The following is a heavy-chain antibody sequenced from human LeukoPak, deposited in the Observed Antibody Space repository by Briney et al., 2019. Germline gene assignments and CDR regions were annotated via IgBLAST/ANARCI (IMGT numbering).Heavy chain of an antibody. Sequence: GGSLRLSCAASGFTFDDYGMSWVRQAPGKGLEWVSYISSSAGTKYYAHSVRGRFTISRDNAKNSLYLQMNSLRAEDTAVYYCARSKLNARDLYYYYGMDVWGQGTTVTVSS. CDR3: ARSKLNARDLYYYYGMDV. CDR1: GFTFDDYG. J-gene: IGHJ6*02. CDR2: ISSSAGTK. V-gene: IGHV3-11*01. D-gene: IGHD3-10*01.